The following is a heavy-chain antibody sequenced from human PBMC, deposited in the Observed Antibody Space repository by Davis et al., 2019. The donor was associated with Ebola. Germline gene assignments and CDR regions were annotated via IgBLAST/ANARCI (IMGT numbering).Heavy chain of an antibody. CDR3: ARGPTVVIAAATADAFDV. CDR1: GYSFTSYW. V-gene: IGHV5-51*01. D-gene: IGHD2-15*01. CDR2: IYPFDSDA. Sequence: KVSCKGSGYSFTSYWISWVRQMPGKGLEWMGIIYPFDSDAKYSPSFQGHVTISADKSINTAYLQWNSLKASDTAMYYCARGPTVVIAAATADAFDVWGQGTMVAVSS. J-gene: IGHJ3*01.